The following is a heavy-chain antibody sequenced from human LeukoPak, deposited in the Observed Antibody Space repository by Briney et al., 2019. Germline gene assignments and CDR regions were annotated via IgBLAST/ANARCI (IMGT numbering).Heavy chain of an antibody. CDR2: INPSGGST. CDR1: GYTFTSYY. J-gene: IGHJ5*02. CDR3: AREAAAGRNWFDP. D-gene: IGHD6-13*01. Sequence: ASVKVSCKASGYTFTSYYMHWVRQAPGQGLEWMGIINPSGGSTSYAQRFQGRVTMTRDMSTSTVYMELSSLRSEDTAVYYCAREAAAGRNWFDPWGQGTLVTVSS. V-gene: IGHV1-46*01.